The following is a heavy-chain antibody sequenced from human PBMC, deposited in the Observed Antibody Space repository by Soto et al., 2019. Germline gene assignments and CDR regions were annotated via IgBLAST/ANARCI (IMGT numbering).Heavy chain of an antibody. J-gene: IGHJ4*02. CDR2: TYYRSKWYN. Sequence: PSQTLLFTCAISGESVSSNSAAWNWSRQSPSRGLEWLGRTYYRSKWYNDYAVSVKSRITINPDTSKNQFSLQLNSVTPEDTAVYYCARGESISVAWFDYWGQETLVTVSS. D-gene: IGHD6-19*01. CDR3: ARGESISVAWFDY. V-gene: IGHV6-1*01. CDR1: GESVSSNSAA.